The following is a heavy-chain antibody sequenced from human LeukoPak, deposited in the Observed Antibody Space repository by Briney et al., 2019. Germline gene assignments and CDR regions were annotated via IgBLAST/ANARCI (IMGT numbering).Heavy chain of an antibody. Sequence: GGSLRLSCEASGFTFSSYWMSWVRQAPGKGVEWVANIRDDGGEIYYVDSVKGRFTISRDNAKSSLFLQMNSLRAEDAAVYYCARDKPRGSYYGSIFDSWGQGTLVTVSS. D-gene: IGHD1-26*01. CDR1: GFTFSSYW. CDR3: ARDKPRGSYYGSIFDS. CDR2: IRDDGGEI. J-gene: IGHJ4*02. V-gene: IGHV3-7*01.